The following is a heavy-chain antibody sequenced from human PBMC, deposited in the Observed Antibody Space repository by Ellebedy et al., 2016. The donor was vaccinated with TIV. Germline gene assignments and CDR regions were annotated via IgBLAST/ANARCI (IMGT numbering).Heavy chain of an antibody. D-gene: IGHD3-22*01. CDR1: GYTFTSYY. CDR3: ARGDKYYYDSSGYYYTY. Sequence: ASVKVSCKASGYTFTSYYMYWVRQAPGQGLEWMGIINPSGGSSNYAQKFQGRVTMTSDTSTSTVYMELSSLRSEDTAVYYCARGDKYYYDSSGYYYTYWGQGTLVTVSS. J-gene: IGHJ4*02. V-gene: IGHV1-46*01. CDR2: INPSGGSS.